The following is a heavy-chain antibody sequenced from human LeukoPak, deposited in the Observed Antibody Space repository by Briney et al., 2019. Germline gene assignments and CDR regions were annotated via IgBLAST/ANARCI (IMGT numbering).Heavy chain of an antibody. V-gene: IGHV3-23*01. J-gene: IGHJ4*02. CDR2: IGGST. CDR3: AKGGYNYFDY. D-gene: IGHD5-18*01. Sequence: GGSLRLSCATSGFAFSNYGMSWVRQAQGKGLEWISAIGGSTYYADSVKGRFTISRDNSKNTLYLQMNSLRAEDTAVYYCAKGGYNYFDYWGQGTLVTVSS. CDR1: GFAFSNYG.